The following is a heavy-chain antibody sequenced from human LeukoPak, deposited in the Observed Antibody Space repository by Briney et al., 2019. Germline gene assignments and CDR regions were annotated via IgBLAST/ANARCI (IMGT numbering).Heavy chain of an antibody. J-gene: IGHJ4*02. Sequence: KPSETLSLTCAVYGGPFSGYYWSWIRQPPGKGLEWIGEINHSGSTNYNPSLKSRVTISVDTSKNQFSLKLSSVTAADTAVYYCARVRLGSSHYFDYWGQGTLVTVSS. CDR2: INHSGST. V-gene: IGHV4-34*01. CDR1: GGPFSGYY. CDR3: ARVRLGSSHYFDY. D-gene: IGHD1-26*01.